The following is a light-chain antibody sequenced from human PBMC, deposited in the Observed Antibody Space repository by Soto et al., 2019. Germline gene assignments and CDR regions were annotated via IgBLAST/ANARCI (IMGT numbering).Light chain of an antibody. CDR3: QQYHDYIT. V-gene: IGKV1-5*01. J-gene: IGKJ5*01. Sequence: DIQMTQSPSTLSASVGDRVTITCRASQSLSTWLAWYQQKPGKAPKLLIYDASNLESGVPSRFSGSGSETEFTLTISSLQPDDFATYYCQQYHDYITFGQGTRLAIK. CDR2: DAS. CDR1: QSLSTW.